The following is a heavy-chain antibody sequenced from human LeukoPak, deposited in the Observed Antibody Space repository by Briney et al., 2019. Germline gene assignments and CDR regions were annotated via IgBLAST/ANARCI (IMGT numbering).Heavy chain of an antibody. J-gene: IGHJ4*02. D-gene: IGHD4-17*01. V-gene: IGHV1-18*01. CDR1: GYTFTNYG. CDR3: ARDIAVTNFDY. Sequence: ASVKVSCKASGYTFTNYGISWVRQAPGQGLEWMGWISAKNGNTDYAQKLQGRVTLTTDTSTSTAYMELRGLRSDDTAVYYCARDIAVTNFDYWGQGTLVTVSS. CDR2: ISAKNGNT.